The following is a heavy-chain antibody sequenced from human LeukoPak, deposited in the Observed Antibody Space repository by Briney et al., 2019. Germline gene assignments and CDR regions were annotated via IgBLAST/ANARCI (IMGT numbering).Heavy chain of an antibody. CDR1: GGSISTSGYY. Sequence: SETLSLTCTVSGGSISTSGYYWGWIRQPPGKGLEWIGSSYYSGSTYYSPSLKSRVTTPVDKSKNQFSLKLSSVTAADTAVYYCVRAGYGGNSADYWGQGTLVTVSS. V-gene: IGHV4-39*07. CDR2: SYYSGST. CDR3: VRAGYGGNSADY. J-gene: IGHJ4*02. D-gene: IGHD4-23*01.